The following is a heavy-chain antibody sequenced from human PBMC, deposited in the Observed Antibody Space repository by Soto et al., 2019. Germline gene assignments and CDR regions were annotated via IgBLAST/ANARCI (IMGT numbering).Heavy chain of an antibody. D-gene: IGHD3-22*01. V-gene: IGHV4-38-2*01. CDR3: ARGVNDYGSSGVYPSDY. J-gene: IGHJ4*02. Sequence: SETLSLTCAVVGYSITTGYDGGWVRRPPGKGVEWGGGVYHSGRTSYTPSLESRVTISVDTSTNQSSLRLSAVTAADTAVYYCARGVNDYGSSGVYPSDYWGQGILVTVSS. CDR1: GYSITTGYD. CDR2: VYHSGRT.